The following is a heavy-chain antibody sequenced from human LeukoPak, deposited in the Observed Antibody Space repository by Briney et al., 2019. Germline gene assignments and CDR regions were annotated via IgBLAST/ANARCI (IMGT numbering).Heavy chain of an antibody. Sequence: SATLSLTCTVSGGSISSGDYYWSWIRQPPGKGLEGIGTIFYTGNTFYNPSLKGRITMAGDTSTNHLYLKLSSVTAADTAVYYCARLPGEYTYVPDPWGQGTLVTVSS. CDR3: ARLPGEYTYVPDP. CDR1: GGSISSGDYY. J-gene: IGHJ5*02. V-gene: IGHV4-39*02. D-gene: IGHD5-18*01. CDR2: IFYTGNT.